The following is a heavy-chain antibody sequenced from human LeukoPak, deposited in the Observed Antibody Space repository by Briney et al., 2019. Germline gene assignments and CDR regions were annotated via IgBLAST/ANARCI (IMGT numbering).Heavy chain of an antibody. CDR3: ARKGHVESGYSSSWYWYYYGMDV. D-gene: IGHD6-13*01. V-gene: IGHV4-39*07. CDR1: GGSISSSSYY. Sequence: PSETLSLTCTVSGGSISSSSYYWGWIRQPPGKGLEWIGSIYYSGSTYYNPSLKSRVTISVDTSKNQFSLKLSSVTAADTAVYYCARKGHVESGYSSSWYWYYYGMDVWGQGTTVTVSS. CDR2: IYYSGST. J-gene: IGHJ6*02.